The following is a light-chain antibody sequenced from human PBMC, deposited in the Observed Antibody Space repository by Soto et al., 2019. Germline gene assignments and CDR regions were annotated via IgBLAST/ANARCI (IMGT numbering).Light chain of an antibody. CDR3: QQYYATPPYT. Sequence: DIVMTQSPDSLAVSLGERATINCKSSQSVLYSSNNKNYLAWYQQKPGQPPKLLIYWASTRESGVPDRFSGGGSGTDFSLTIISRQAEDVAVYYCQQYYATPPYTFGQGTKLEIK. J-gene: IGKJ2*01. CDR2: WAS. V-gene: IGKV4-1*01. CDR1: QSVLYSSNNKNY.